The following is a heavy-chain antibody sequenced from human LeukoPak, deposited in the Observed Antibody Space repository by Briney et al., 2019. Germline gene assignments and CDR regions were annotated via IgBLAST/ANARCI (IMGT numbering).Heavy chain of an antibody. D-gene: IGHD2-15*01. CDR2: IYSSGST. CDR3: ARYHCSGGTCYHFDY. J-gene: IGHJ4*02. CDR1: GGSISSQY. V-gene: IGHV4-59*08. Sequence: SETLSLTCTVSGGSISSQYWSWIRQPPGKGLEWIGYIYSSGSTNYNPSLKSRVTISVDTSKNQFSLKLSSVTAADTAVYYCARYHCSGGTCYHFDYWGQGTLVTVYS.